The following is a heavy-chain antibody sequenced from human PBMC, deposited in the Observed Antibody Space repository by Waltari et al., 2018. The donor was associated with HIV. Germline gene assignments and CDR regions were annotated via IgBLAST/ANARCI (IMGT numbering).Heavy chain of an antibody. CDR2: IIPIFGSP. D-gene: IGHD5-18*01. CDR3: ASASRDTAMGAFDI. V-gene: IGHV1-69*01. CDR1: GGTFSNSA. Sequence: QVQPVQSGAEVKKPGSSLKVSCKASGGTFSNSAINWVRQAPGQGLEWMGGIIPIFGSPNYAQKFQGRVTITADESTSTVYMKLSSLRSEDTAVYYCASASRDTAMGAFDIWGQGTMVTVSS. J-gene: IGHJ3*02.